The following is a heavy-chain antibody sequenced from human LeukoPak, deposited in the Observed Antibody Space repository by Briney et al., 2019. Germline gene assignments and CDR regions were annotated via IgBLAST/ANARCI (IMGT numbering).Heavy chain of an antibody. V-gene: IGHV1-69*04. CDR1: GGTFSSYT. J-gene: IGHJ4*02. Sequence: ASVKVSCKASGGTFSSYTISWVRQAPGQGLEWMGRIIPILGIANYAQKFQGRVTTTADKSTSTAYMELSSLRSEDTAVYYCAREGGYYYDSSGDWIDYWGQGTLVTVSS. CDR2: IIPILGIA. CDR3: AREGGYYYDSSGDWIDY. D-gene: IGHD3-22*01.